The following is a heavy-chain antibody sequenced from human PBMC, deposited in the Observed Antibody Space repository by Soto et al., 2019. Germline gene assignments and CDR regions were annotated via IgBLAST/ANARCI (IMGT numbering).Heavy chain of an antibody. Sequence: ASVKVSCKASGYTFTSYAMHWVRQAPGQRLEWMGWINAGNGNTKYSQKFQGRVTITRDTSASTAYMELSSLRSEDTAVYYCARDLLYSSSWYQINYYYYYGMDVWGQGTTVTV. D-gene: IGHD6-13*01. V-gene: IGHV1-3*01. J-gene: IGHJ6*02. CDR3: ARDLLYSSSWYQINYYYYYGMDV. CDR2: INAGNGNT. CDR1: GYTFTSYA.